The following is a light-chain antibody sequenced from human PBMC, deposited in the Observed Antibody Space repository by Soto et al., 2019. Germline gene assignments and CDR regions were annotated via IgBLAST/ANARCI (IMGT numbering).Light chain of an antibody. V-gene: IGLV4-60*02. Sequence: QPVLTQSSSASASLGSSAKLTCTLSSGHSSYIIAWHQQQPGKAPRYLMKLEGSGSYNKGSGVPDRFSGSSSGADRYLTISNLPFEDEADYYCETWDSNTRVFGGGTKLTVL. CDR2: LEGSGSY. CDR1: SGHSSYI. J-gene: IGLJ3*02. CDR3: ETWDSNTRV.